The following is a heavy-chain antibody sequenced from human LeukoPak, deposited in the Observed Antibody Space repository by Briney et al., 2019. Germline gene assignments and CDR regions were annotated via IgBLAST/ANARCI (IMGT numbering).Heavy chain of an antibody. D-gene: IGHD4-11*01. CDR2: IYYGGNT. CDR1: GGSISSSNYY. Sequence: SETLSLTCTVPGGSISSSNYYWGWIRQPPGKGLEWIGSIYYGGNTNYNPSLKSRVTLSVDTSKNQFSLEVSSVTAADTAVYYCARHPSCTTITHCSFDFWGRGTLVTVSS. CDR3: ARHPSCTTITHCSFDF. J-gene: IGHJ4*02. V-gene: IGHV4-39*01.